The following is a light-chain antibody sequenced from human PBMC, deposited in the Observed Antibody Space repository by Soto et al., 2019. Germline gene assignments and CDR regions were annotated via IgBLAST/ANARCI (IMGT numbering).Light chain of an antibody. Sequence: EIVLTQSPGTLSLSPGEKVTLSCRASQSVSRNYLAWYQQRPGQAPRLLIYGASSRATGIPDRFSGSGSGTDFILTISRLEPEDFAVYYCQQYGRSPWTFGQGTKVEIK. CDR1: QSVSRNY. J-gene: IGKJ1*01. CDR2: GAS. V-gene: IGKV3-20*01. CDR3: QQYGRSPWT.